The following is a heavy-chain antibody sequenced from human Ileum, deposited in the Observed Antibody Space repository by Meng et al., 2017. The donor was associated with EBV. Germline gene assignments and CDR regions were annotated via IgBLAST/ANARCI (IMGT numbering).Heavy chain of an antibody. CDR2: VVYSGTT. J-gene: IGHJ4*02. CDR1: GGPISSRCYY. D-gene: IGHD1-14*01. Sequence: LQLQEAGPGRLKPSETLSLTCTASGGPISSRCYYWAWIRQPPGEGLEWIGSVVYSGTTYYTSSLKSRVSISVDTSKNQFSLKLSSVTAADTAVYYCARHHHSPTFDYWGQGTLVTVSS. CDR3: ARHHHSPTFDY. V-gene: IGHV4-39*01.